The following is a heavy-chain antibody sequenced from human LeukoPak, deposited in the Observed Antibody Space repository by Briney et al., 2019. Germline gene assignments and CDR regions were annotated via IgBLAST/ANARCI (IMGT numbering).Heavy chain of an antibody. Sequence: PGGSLRLSCVASGFTFSDYGMQWVRQAPGKGLEWVSFIRPDGTNKQYVDSVKGRFTISRDDSKNTLYLQMNSLRAEDTAVYYCARDYSSSLPTNWFDPWGQGTLVTVSS. CDR1: GFTFSDYG. J-gene: IGHJ5*02. CDR3: ARDYSSSLPTNWFDP. D-gene: IGHD6-13*01. V-gene: IGHV3-30*02. CDR2: IRPDGTNK.